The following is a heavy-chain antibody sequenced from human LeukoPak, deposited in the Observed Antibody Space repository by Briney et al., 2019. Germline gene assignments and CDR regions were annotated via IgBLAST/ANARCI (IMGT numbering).Heavy chain of an antibody. Sequence: GGSLRLSCAASGLPFDHHGMHWVRQAPGKGLEWVAYVGSDGNKKDYSDSVKGRFTISRDKFKNTMYLQMNSLRVGDTAVYYRAKDPPHVSWLFDYWGQGTLVTVSS. J-gene: IGHJ4*02. D-gene: IGHD3-16*01. CDR2: VGSDGNKK. CDR3: AKDPPHVSWLFDY. V-gene: IGHV3-30*02. CDR1: GLPFDHHG.